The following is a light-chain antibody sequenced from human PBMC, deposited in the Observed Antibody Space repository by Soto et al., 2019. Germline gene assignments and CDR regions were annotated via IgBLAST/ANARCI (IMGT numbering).Light chain of an antibody. V-gene: IGLV1-44*01. Sequence: QSVLIQPPSASGTPGQRVTISCSGSSSNIGSDSVNWYQQLPGTAPKLLIYRNNQRPSGVPDRLSGSKSGTSASLAISGLQSEDEADYYCAAWDDSLNGVVFGGGTKLTVL. CDR3: AAWDDSLNGVV. J-gene: IGLJ2*01. CDR1: SSNIGSDS. CDR2: RNN.